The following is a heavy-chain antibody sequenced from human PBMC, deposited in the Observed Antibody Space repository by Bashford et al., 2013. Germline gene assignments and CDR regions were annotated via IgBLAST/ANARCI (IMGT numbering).Heavy chain of an antibody. V-gene: IGHV1-2*04. CDR3: VREAHWQKGYFDF. CDR2: INSNSGGT. Sequence: ASVKVSCKASGYTFTSYYMHWVRQAPGQGLEWMGWINSNSGGTNLAQKFQGWVTMTRDTSISTAYVELSRLRSDDTAVYYCVREAHWQKGYFDFWAQGTLVTVSS. CDR1: GYTFTSYY. J-gene: IGHJ4*02.